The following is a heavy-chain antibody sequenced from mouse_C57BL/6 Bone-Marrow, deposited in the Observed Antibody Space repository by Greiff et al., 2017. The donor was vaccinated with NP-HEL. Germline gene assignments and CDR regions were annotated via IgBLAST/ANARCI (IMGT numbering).Heavy chain of an antibody. CDR3: ARDLAWFAY. Sequence: EVQVVESGGGLVKPGGSLKLSCAASGFTFSSYAMSWVRQTPEKRLEWVATISDGGSYTYYPDNVQGRFTISRDNAKNNLYLQMSHLKSEDTAMYYCARDLAWFAYWDQGTLVTVSA. CDR1: GFTFSSYA. V-gene: IGHV5-4*01. CDR2: ISDGGSYT. J-gene: IGHJ3*01.